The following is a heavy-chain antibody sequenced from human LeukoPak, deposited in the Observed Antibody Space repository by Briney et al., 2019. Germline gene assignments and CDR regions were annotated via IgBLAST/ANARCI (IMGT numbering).Heavy chain of an antibody. CDR1: GGSISSGGYY. CDR3: ARARRDGYKGVGWFDP. V-gene: IGHV4-30-2*01. Sequence: SETLSLTCTVSGGSISSGGYYWSWIRQPPGKGLEWIGYIYHSGSTYYNPSLKSRVTISVDTSKNQFSLKLSSVTAADTAVYYCARARRDGYKGVGWFDPWGQGTLVTVSS. J-gene: IGHJ5*02. D-gene: IGHD5-24*01. CDR2: IYHSGST.